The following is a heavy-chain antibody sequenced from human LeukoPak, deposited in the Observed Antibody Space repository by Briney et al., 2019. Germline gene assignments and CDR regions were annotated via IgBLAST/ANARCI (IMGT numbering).Heavy chain of an antibody. CDR3: ARDQLYNYDSSGYATLDY. D-gene: IGHD3-22*01. CDR2: ISSSSSTI. J-gene: IGHJ4*02. Sequence: PGGSLRLSCAASGFTFSSYSMNWVRQAPGKGLEWVSYISSSSSTILYADAVKGRFTISRDNAKNPLYLQMNSLRAEDTAVYYCARDQLYNYDSSGYATLDYWGQGTLVTVSS. CDR1: GFTFSSYS. V-gene: IGHV3-48*01.